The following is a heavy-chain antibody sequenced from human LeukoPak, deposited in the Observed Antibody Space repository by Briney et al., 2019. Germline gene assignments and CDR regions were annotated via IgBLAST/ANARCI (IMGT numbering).Heavy chain of an antibody. Sequence: PGGSLRLSCAASGFTFTNAWMYWVRQAPGKGLEWVGRIKSKTDGGTSDYAAPVTGRFTISRDDSKSTLYLEMNSLKTEDTGVDYFSTPWYGAWGQGTLVTVSS. J-gene: IGHJ5*02. CDR2: IKSKTDGGTS. CDR1: GFTFTNAW. D-gene: IGHD3-10*01. CDR3: STPWYGA. V-gene: IGHV3-15*01.